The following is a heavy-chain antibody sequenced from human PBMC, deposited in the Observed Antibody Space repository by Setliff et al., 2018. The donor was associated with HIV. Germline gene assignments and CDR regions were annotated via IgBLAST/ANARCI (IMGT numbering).Heavy chain of an antibody. CDR2: INHTGNT. CDR3: AREAVDDYARYFDY. Sequence: SETLSLTCAVYGGSFSGYHWNWIRQFPGKGLEWIGEINHTGNTQYNPSLKSRVTMSEETSKNQFSLKLKSVTAADTAIYYCAREAVDDYARYFDYWGQGSLVTVS. J-gene: IGHJ4*02. D-gene: IGHD4-17*01. CDR1: GGSFSGYH. V-gene: IGHV4-34*01.